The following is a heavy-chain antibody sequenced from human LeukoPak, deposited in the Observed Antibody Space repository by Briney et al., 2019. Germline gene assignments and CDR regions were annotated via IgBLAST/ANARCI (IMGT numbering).Heavy chain of an antibody. CDR2: INPNSGGT. D-gene: IGHD3-22*01. J-gene: IGHJ3*02. Sequence: ASVKVSCKASGYTFTSYYMHWVRQAPGQGLEWMGWINPNSGGTKYAQKFQGRVTMTRDTSISTAYMELSRLLSDDTAVYYCARTPIHYDSSGSTWGAFDIWGQGTLVTVSS. V-gene: IGHV1-2*02. CDR3: ARTPIHYDSSGSTWGAFDI. CDR1: GYTFTSYY.